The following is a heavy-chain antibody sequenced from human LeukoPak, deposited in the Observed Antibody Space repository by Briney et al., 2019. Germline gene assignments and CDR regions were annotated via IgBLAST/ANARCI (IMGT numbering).Heavy chain of an antibody. D-gene: IGHD4-17*01. J-gene: IGHJ6*02. Sequence: PGRSLRLSCAASGFTFSSYGMHWVRQAPGKGLEWVAVISYDGSITYYADSVKGRFTISRDNSKNTLYLQMNSLRAEDTAVYHCAKDGDYNSTFDHYYYGMDVWGQGTTVTVSS. CDR1: GFTFSSYG. V-gene: IGHV3-30*18. CDR2: ISYDGSIT. CDR3: AKDGDYNSTFDHYYYGMDV.